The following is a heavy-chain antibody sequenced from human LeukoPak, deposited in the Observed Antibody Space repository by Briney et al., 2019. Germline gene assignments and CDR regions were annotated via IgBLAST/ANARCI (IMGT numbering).Heavy chain of an antibody. CDR1: GDSIISYY. D-gene: IGHD3-3*01. CDR2: IYYSGST. J-gene: IGHJ4*02. V-gene: IGHV4-59*05. Sequence: SETLSLTCTVSGDSIISYYWNWIRQPPGKGLEWIGSIYYSGSTYYNPSLKSRVTISVDTSKNQFSLKLSSVTDADTAVYYCACGERITIFGVVRWGQGTLVTVSS. CDR3: ACGERITIFGVVR.